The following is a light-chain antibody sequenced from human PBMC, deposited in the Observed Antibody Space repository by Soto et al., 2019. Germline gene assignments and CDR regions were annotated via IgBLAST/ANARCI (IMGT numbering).Light chain of an antibody. CDR1: SSDVGAYNY. J-gene: IGLJ1*01. CDR2: EVN. Sequence: QPALTQPASVSGSPGQSIAISCTGTSSDVGAYNYVSWYQQHPGKAPKLMIYEVNKRPSGVSYRFSGSKSGNTASLTISGLQAEDEADYYCNSYTTSSTLFGTGTKVTV. V-gene: IGLV2-14*01. CDR3: NSYTTSSTL.